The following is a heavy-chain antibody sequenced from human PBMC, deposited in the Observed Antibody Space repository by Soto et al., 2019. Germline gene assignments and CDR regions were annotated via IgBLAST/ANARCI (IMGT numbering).Heavy chain of an antibody. CDR3: AKAHTNDWESPDAFDI. V-gene: IGHV3-23*01. J-gene: IGHJ3*02. Sequence: EVQLLESGGGLVQPGGSLRLSCAASGFTFSSYAMSWVRQAPGKGLEWVSSVSGNGDDTHYAGSVKGRFTISRATSKNTLYLQMNSLRAEATAIYYCAKAHTNDWESPDAFDIWGQGTMVTVSA. D-gene: IGHD3-9*01. CDR2: VSGNGDDT. CDR1: GFTFSSYA.